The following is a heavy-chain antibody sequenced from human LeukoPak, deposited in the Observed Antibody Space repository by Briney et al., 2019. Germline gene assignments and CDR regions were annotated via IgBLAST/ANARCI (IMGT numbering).Heavy chain of an antibody. CDR2: IKQDGSEK. J-gene: IGHJ3*02. D-gene: IGHD2-2*01. CDR3: ARDPGYCSSTSCYDDAFDI. V-gene: IGHV3-7*01. Sequence: GGSLRLSCAASGFTFSSYWMSWVRQAPGKGLEWVANIKQDGSEKYYVDSVKGRFTISRDNAKSSLYLQMNSLRAEDTAVYYCARDPGYCSSTSCYDDAFDIWGQGTMVTVSS. CDR1: GFTFSSYW.